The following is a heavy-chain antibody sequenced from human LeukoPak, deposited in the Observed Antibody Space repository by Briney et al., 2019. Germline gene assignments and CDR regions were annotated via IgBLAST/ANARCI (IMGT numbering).Heavy chain of an antibody. CDR2: ISYDGSNK. V-gene: IGHV3-30*01. Sequence: PGGSLRLSYAASGFTFSSYAMHWVRQAPGKGLEWVAVISYDGSNKYYADSVKGRFTISRDNSKNTLYLQMNSLRAEDTAVYYCARGGSPFDYWGQGTLVTVSS. CDR3: ARGGSPFDY. J-gene: IGHJ4*02. D-gene: IGHD5-12*01. CDR1: GFTFSSYA.